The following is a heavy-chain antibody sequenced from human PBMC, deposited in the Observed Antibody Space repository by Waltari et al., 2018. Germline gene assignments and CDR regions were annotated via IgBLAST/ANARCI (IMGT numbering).Heavy chain of an antibody. Sequence: QVQLVQSGSELKKPGASVKVSCKASGYTFTSYAMNWVRQAPGQGLEWMGWINTNTGNPTYAQGFTGRFVISLDTAVSTADLQISSLKAEDTAGYYCARDRVRIAVSGTGQPFENWGQGTLVTVSS. D-gene: IGHD6-19*01. J-gene: IGHJ4*02. CDR1: GYTFTSYA. CDR3: ARDRVRIAVSGTGQPFEN. V-gene: IGHV7-4-1*02. CDR2: INTNTGNP.